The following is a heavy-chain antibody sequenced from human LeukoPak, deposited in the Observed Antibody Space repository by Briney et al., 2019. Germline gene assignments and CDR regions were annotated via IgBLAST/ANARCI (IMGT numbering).Heavy chain of an antibody. CDR2: INHSGST. CDR3: ARGSDDILTGYYNFDY. D-gene: IGHD3-9*01. J-gene: IGHJ4*02. Sequence: SETLSLTCTVSGGSISGYYWSWIRQPPGKGLEWIGEINHSGSTNYNPSLKSRVTISVDTSKNQFSLKLSSVTAADTAVYYCARGSDDILTGYYNFDYWGQGTLVTVSS. V-gene: IGHV4-34*01. CDR1: GGSISGYY.